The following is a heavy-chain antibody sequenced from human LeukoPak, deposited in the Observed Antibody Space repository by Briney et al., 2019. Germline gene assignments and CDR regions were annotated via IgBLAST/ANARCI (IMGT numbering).Heavy chain of an antibody. CDR3: AKGVGHFDY. V-gene: IGHV3-23*01. Sequence: GGSLRLSCAASGFTFSSYAMTWVRQAPGKGLEWVSDISGSGDSTYYADSVKGRFTISRDNSKNTLNLQMNSLRAEDTAVYYCAKGVGHFDYWGQGTLVTVSS. CDR1: GFTFSSYA. J-gene: IGHJ4*02. CDR2: ISGSGDST. D-gene: IGHD3-16*01.